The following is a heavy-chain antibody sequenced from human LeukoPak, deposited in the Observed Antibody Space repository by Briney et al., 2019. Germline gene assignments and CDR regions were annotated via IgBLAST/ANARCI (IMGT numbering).Heavy chain of an antibody. CDR3: ATATYSSSWPFDY. CDR1: VYTLTGLS. V-gene: IGHV1-24*01. D-gene: IGHD6-13*01. J-gene: IGHJ4*02. CDR2: FDPEDGET. Sequence: ASVKVSCKVSVYTLTGLSMHWVRQAPGKGLEWMGGFDPEDGETIYAQKFQGRVTMTEDTSTDTAYMELSSLRSEDTAVYYCATATYSSSWPFDYWGQGTLVTVSS.